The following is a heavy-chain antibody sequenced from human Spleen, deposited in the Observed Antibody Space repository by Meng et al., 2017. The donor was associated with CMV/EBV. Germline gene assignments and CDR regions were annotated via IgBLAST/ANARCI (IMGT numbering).Heavy chain of an antibody. D-gene: IGHD3-16*01. CDR2: IYDSGRA. CDR3: AAPGNKYNYADLDY. CDR1: GGSTGSSSYY. V-gene: IGHV4-39*01. J-gene: IGHJ4*02. Sequence: SGGSTGSSSYYWGWIRQPQGKGLGWIGNIYDSGRADYSQSLKSRVTISVDTSKKQFSLNLASLTVADTAVYFCAAPGNKYNYADLDYWGQGILVTVSS.